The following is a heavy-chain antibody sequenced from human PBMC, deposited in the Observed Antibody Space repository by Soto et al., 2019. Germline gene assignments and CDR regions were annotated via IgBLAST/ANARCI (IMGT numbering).Heavy chain of an antibody. J-gene: IGHJ5*02. CDR2: MNPNSGNT. V-gene: IGHV1-8*01. CDR1: GYTFTSYE. CDR3: ARRTLETYYDFWSGQQNWFDP. Sequence: GASVKVSCKSSGYTFTSYEINWVRQATGQGLEWMGWMNPNSGNTGYAQKFQGRVTMTRNTSISTAYTELSSLRSEDTAVYYCARRTLETYYDFWSGQQNWFDPWGQGTLVTVS. D-gene: IGHD3-3*01.